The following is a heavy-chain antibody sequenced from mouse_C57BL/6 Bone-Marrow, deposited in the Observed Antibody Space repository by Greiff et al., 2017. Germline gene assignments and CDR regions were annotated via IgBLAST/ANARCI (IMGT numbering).Heavy chain of an antibody. J-gene: IGHJ4*01. CDR1: GFNIKDDY. CDR3: TPIYYDAMDY. D-gene: IGHD2-1*01. CDR2: IDPENGDT. V-gene: IGHV14-4*01. Sequence: VQLKESGAELVRPGASVKLSCTASGFNIKDDYMHWVKQRPEQGLEWIGWIDPENGDTEYASKFQGKATITADTSYNTAYLQLSSLTSEDTAVYYCTPIYYDAMDYWGQGTSVTVSS.